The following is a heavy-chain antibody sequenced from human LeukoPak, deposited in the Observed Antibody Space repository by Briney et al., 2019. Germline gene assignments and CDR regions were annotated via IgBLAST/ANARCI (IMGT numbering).Heavy chain of an antibody. D-gene: IGHD3/OR15-3a*01. CDR3: ARGGGTGRPPYYFDY. Sequence: SETLSLTCAVYGGSFSGYYWSWMRQPPGKGLEWIGEINHSGSTNYNPSLKSRVTISVDTSKNQLSLKLSSVTAADTAVYYCARGGGTGRPPYYFDYWGQGTLVTVSS. CDR2: INHSGST. J-gene: IGHJ4*02. CDR1: GGSFSGYY. V-gene: IGHV4-34*01.